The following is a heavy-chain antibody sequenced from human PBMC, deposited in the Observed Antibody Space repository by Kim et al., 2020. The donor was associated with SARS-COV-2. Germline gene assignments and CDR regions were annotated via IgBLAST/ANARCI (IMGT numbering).Heavy chain of an antibody. Sequence: SETLSLTCTVSGGSISSSSYYWGWIRQPPGKGLEWIGSIYYSGSTYYNPSLKSRVTISVDTSKNQFSLKLSSVTAADTAVYYCARLGIAAPDDTFDIWGQGTMVTVSS. CDR3: ARLGIAAPDDTFDI. V-gene: IGHV4-39*01. J-gene: IGHJ3*02. CDR1: GGSISSSSYY. D-gene: IGHD6-13*01. CDR2: IYYSGST.